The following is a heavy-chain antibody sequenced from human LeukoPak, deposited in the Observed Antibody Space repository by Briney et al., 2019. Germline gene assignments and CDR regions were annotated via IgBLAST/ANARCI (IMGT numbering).Heavy chain of an antibody. V-gene: IGHV4-59*01. CDR1: GGSISSYY. J-gene: IGHJ5*02. CDR2: IYYSGST. Sequence: SETLSITCTVSGGSISSYYWSWIRQPPGKGLEWIGYIYYSGSTNYNPSLKSRVTISVDTSKNQFSLKLSSVTAADTAVYYCARLEAGILTGYYRLDPWGQGTLVTVSS. CDR3: ARLEAGILTGYYRLDP. D-gene: IGHD3-9*01.